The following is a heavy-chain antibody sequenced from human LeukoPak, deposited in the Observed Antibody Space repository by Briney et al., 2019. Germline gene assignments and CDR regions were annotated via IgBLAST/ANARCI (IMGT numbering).Heavy chain of an antibody. J-gene: IGHJ4*02. V-gene: IGHV4-30-2*01. CDR1: GGSISSGGYS. D-gene: IGHD2-2*02. Sequence: SQTLSLTCAVSGGSISSGGYSWSWIRQPPGKGLEWIGYIYHSGSTYYNPSLKSRVTISVDRSKNQFSLKLSSVTAADTAVYYCARVSGDCSSTSCYMDYFDYWGQGTLVTVSS. CDR2: IYHSGST. CDR3: ARVSGDCSSTSCYMDYFDY.